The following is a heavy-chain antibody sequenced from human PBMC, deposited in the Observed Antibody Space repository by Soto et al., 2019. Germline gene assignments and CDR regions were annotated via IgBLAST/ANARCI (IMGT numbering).Heavy chain of an antibody. CDR1: GFTFSSYA. V-gene: IGHV3-30-3*01. CDR2: ISYDGSNK. J-gene: IGHJ5*02. Sequence: QPGGSLRLSCAASGFTFSSYAMHWVRQAPGKGLEWVAVISYDGSNKYYADSVTGRFTISRDNSKNTLYLQMNSLRGEDTAVYYCARGAPWLQLSAAEFDRWGQGTLFTVSS. CDR3: ARGAPWLQLSAAEFDR. D-gene: IGHD5-12*01.